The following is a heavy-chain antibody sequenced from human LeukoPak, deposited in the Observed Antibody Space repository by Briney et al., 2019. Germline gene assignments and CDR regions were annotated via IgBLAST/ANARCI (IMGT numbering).Heavy chain of an antibody. CDR2: IYYSGST. Sequence: SETLSLTCTVSGGSISSYYWSWIRQPPGKGLEWIGYIYYSGSTNYNPSLRSRVTISVDTSKNQFSLKLSSVTAADTAVYYCARWIVVVPAARRYFDYWGQGTLVTVSS. D-gene: IGHD2-2*01. CDR1: GGSISSYY. V-gene: IGHV4-59*12. CDR3: ARWIVVVPAARRYFDY. J-gene: IGHJ4*02.